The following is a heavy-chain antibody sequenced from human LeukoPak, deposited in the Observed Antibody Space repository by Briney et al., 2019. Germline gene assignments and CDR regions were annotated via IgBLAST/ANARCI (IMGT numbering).Heavy chain of an antibody. V-gene: IGHV4-59*01. CDR2: IYYSGST. CDR3: ARVHGDYAYYYYMDV. D-gene: IGHD4-17*01. J-gene: IGHJ6*03. CDR1: RGSISSYY. Sequence: SETLSLTCTVSRGSISSYYWTWIRQPPGKGLEWIGYIYYSGSTNYNPSLKSRVTISLDTSKNQFSLKLSSVTAADTAVYYCARVHGDYAYYYYMDVWGKGTTVTVSS.